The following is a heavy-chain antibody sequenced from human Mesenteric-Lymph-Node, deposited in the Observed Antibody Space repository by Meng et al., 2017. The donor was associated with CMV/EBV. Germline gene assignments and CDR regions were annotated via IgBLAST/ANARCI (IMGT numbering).Heavy chain of an antibody. CDR3: ARALYYHGSGNYRPFYLDY. D-gene: IGHD3-10*01. Sequence: GESLKISCAASGFTFDDYGMSWVRQNPGKGLEWVSGINWNGGSTGYADSVKGRFTISRDNAKNSLYLQINSLRAEDTALYYCARALYYHGSGNYRPFYLDYWGQGTQVTVSS. CDR2: INWNGGST. CDR1: GFTFDDYG. J-gene: IGHJ4*02. V-gene: IGHV3-20*04.